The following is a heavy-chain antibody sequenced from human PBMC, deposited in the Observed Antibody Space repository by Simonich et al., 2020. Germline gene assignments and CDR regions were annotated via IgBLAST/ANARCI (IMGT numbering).Heavy chain of an antibody. CDR1: GYTFTGYY. Sequence: QVQLVQSGAEVKKPGASVKVSCKASGYTFTGYYRHWVRQAPGQGRGCWVGCNPNRGGKNYAKKVQGRVTMTRDTSISTADMGLSRLGSDDTAVYYCARGGVRSSSWYWYFDLWGRGTLVTVSS. V-gene: IGHV1-2*02. CDR3: ARGGVRSSSWYWYFDL. CDR2: CNPNRGGK. D-gene: IGHD6-13*01. J-gene: IGHJ2*01.